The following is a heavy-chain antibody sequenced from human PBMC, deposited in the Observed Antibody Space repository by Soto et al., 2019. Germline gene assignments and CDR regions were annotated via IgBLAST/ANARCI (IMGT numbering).Heavy chain of an antibody. CDR1: GGSISSYY. Sequence: PSETLSLTCTVSGGSISSYYWSWIRQPPGKGLEWIGYIYDSGSTNYNPSLKSRVTISVDTSKNQFSLKLNSVTAADTAVYYCARHSPDFDWLSQFDYWGQGTLVTVSS. J-gene: IGHJ4*02. CDR2: IYDSGST. CDR3: ARHSPDFDWLSQFDY. D-gene: IGHD3-9*01. V-gene: IGHV4-59*08.